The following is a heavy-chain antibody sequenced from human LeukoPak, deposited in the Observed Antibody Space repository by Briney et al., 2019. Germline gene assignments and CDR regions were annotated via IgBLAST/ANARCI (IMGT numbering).Heavy chain of an antibody. V-gene: IGHV5-51*01. CDR3: ASQDSSGYYWTPSYAFDI. CDR1: GYSFTSYW. CDR2: IYPGDSDT. J-gene: IGHJ3*02. D-gene: IGHD3-22*01. Sequence: GESLKISCKGSGYSFTSYWIGWVRQMPGKGLEWMGIIYPGDSDTRYSPSFQGQVTISADKSISTAYLQWSSLKASDTAMYYCASQDSSGYYWTPSYAFDIWGQGTMVTVSS.